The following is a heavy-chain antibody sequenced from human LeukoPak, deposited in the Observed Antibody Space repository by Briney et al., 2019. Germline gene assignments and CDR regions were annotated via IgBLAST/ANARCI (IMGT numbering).Heavy chain of an antibody. Sequence: SVKVSCKASGGTFSSYAISWVRQAPGQGLEWMGGIIPIFGTANYAQKFQGRVTITTDESTSTAYMELSSLRSEDTAVYYCARALITMVRGPPSFFDYWGQGTLVTVSS. J-gene: IGHJ4*02. V-gene: IGHV1-69*05. CDR2: IIPIFGTA. CDR1: GGTFSSYA. D-gene: IGHD3-10*01. CDR3: ARALITMVRGPPSFFDY.